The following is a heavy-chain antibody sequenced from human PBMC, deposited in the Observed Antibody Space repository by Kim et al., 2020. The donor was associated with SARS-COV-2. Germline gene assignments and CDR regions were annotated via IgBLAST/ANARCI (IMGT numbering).Heavy chain of an antibody. Sequence: ASVKVSCKASGYTFTSYAMHWVRQAPGQRLEWMGWINAGNGNTKYSQKFQGRVTITRDTSASTAYMELSSLRSEDTAVYYCARGLSIAVAGNDYWGQGTLVTVSS. CDR1: GYTFTSYA. CDR2: INAGNGNT. D-gene: IGHD6-19*01. V-gene: IGHV1-3*01. J-gene: IGHJ4*02. CDR3: ARGLSIAVAGNDY.